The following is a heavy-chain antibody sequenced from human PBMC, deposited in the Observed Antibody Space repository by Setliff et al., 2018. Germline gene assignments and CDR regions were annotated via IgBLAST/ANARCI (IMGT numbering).Heavy chain of an antibody. CDR3: TREHTPWVGASHHDC. J-gene: IGHJ4*02. CDR2: IDKDGSST. V-gene: IGHV3-74*01. CDR1: GFKISFREYW. Sequence: GGSLRLSCAASGFKISFREYWMFWVRQAPGKGLEWVARIDKDGSSTVYADSVKGRFTISRDNVKKMLYLQMDSLRTEDTAVYYCTREHTPWVGASHHDCWGQGTQVTVSS. D-gene: IGHD1-26*01.